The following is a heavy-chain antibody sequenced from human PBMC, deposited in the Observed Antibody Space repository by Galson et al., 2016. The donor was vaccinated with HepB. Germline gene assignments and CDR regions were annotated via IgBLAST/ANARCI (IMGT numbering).Heavy chain of an antibody. Sequence: SLRLSCAASGFTFDDYGMTWVRQAPGKGLEWVSGIHWNGGSTGYADSVKGRFTISRDNGKNSVYLQMNSLRAEDTALYYCARVSSIVPAAMFDYWGQGTLVTVSS. CDR3: ARVSSIVPAAMFDY. D-gene: IGHD2-2*01. CDR2: IHWNGGST. V-gene: IGHV3-20*04. CDR1: GFTFDDYG. J-gene: IGHJ4*02.